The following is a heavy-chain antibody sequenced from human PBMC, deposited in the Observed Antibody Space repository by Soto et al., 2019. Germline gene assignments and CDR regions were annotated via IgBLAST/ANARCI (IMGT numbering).Heavy chain of an antibody. D-gene: IGHD1-7*01. Sequence: QVQLVESGGGVVQPGRSLRLSCAASGFTFSSYGMHWVRQAPGTGLEWVAVILSDGNNKFYADSVKGRFTISRDNSKNTLYLQMDSLRVEDTAVYYCAKGRGNYWAIDSWGQGTLGTVSS. J-gene: IGHJ4*02. CDR2: ILSDGNNK. V-gene: IGHV3-30*18. CDR1: GFTFSSYG. CDR3: AKGRGNYWAIDS.